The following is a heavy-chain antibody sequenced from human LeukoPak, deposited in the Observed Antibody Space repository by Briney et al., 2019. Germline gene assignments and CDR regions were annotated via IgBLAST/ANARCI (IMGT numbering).Heavy chain of an antibody. J-gene: IGHJ4*02. D-gene: IGHD3-9*01. V-gene: IGHV3-30-3*01. CDR1: GFTLSSYA. Sequence: SLRLSCAASGFTLSSYAMQWVRQAPGKGPEWVSGISEDGTNKYHADSVKGRFTISRDNSKNTLHLQMDSLRPEDTAVYYCARSMRGYAILTGYFDYWGQGTLVTVSS. CDR3: ARSMRGYAILTGYFDY. CDR2: ISEDGTNK.